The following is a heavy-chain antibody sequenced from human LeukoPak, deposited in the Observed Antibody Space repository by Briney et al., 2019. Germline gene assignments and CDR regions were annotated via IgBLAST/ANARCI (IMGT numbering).Heavy chain of an antibody. CDR1: GFTFSSYG. CDR2: IWYDGSNK. Sequence: GGSLRLSCAASGFTFSSYGMHWVRQAPGKGLEWVAVIWYDGSNKYYADSVKGRLTISRDNSKNTLYLQMNSLRAEDTAVYYCARRRIPRYNWDDFDYWGQGTLVTVSS. J-gene: IGHJ4*02. V-gene: IGHV3-33*01. CDR3: ARRRIPRYNWDDFDY. D-gene: IGHD1-20*01.